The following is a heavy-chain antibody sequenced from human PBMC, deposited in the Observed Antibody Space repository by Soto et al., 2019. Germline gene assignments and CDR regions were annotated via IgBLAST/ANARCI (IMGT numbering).Heavy chain of an antibody. CDR3: AREFITMVRGVITRENYYYYMDV. V-gene: IGHV4-34*01. Sequence: SETLSLTCAVYGGSFSGYYWSWIRQPPGKGLEWIGEINHSGSTNYNPSLKSRVTISVDTSKNQFSLKLSSVTAADTAVYYCAREFITMVRGVITRENYYYYMDVWGKGTTVTVSS. J-gene: IGHJ6*03. CDR2: INHSGST. CDR1: GGSFSGYY. D-gene: IGHD3-10*01.